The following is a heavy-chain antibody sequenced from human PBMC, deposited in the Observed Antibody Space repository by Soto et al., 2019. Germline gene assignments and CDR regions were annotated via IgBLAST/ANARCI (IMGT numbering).Heavy chain of an antibody. D-gene: IGHD6-13*01. CDR1: GGSIRNGDYY. CDR3: VRVAGSASWYETDS. J-gene: IGHJ4*02. V-gene: IGHV4-30-4*01. Sequence: PSETLSLTCTVSGGSIRNGDYYWGWIRQPPGKGLEWIGYVYYSGTTYSHPSLNSRVSILLDASTNQLSLKLSSVTAADTAVYFCVRVAGSASWYETDSWGQGILVTVSS. CDR2: VYYSGTT.